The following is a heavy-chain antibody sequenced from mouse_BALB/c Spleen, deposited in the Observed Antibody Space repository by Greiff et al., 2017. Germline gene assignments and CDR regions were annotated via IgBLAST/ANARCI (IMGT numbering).Heavy chain of an antibody. CDR1: GYTFTDYA. Sequence: QVQLQQSGAELVRPGVSVKISCKGSGYTFTDYAMHWVKQSHAKSLEWIGVISTYYGDASYNQKFKGKATMTVDKSSSTAYMELARLTSEDSAIYYCAREGGHPSYAMDYWGQGTSVTVSS. CDR3: AREGGHPSYAMDY. CDR2: ISTYYGDA. J-gene: IGHJ4*01. V-gene: IGHV1S137*01. D-gene: IGHD6-1*01.